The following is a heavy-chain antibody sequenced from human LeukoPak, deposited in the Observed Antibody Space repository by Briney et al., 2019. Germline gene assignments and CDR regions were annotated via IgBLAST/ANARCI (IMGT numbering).Heavy chain of an antibody. CDR1: GDSITSGSYY. CDR2: IFISGGT. V-gene: IGHV4-61*02. J-gene: IGHJ4*02. CDR3: ARVDGYCSGGSCADFDY. D-gene: IGHD2-15*01. Sequence: SQTLSLTCTVSGDSITSGSYYWSWIRQPAGKGLEWIGRIFISGGTNYNPSLRSRVTMSLDTSKNQFSLKLYSVTAADTAVYYCARVDGYCSGGSCADFDYWGQGTLVTVSS.